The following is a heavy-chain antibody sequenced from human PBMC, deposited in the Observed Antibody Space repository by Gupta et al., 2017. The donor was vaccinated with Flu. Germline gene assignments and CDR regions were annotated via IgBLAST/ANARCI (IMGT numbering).Heavy chain of an antibody. J-gene: IGHJ5*02. CDR2: IIHHNGGT. D-gene: IGHD6-19*01. CDR3: SRGGGSGWYGNA. V-gene: IGHV1-2*02. Sequence: TFTGYHMHWVRQAPGQGLEWMGWIIHHNGGTNYVQKFQGRVTMSTDTSINTAYMELSSLTPDDTAVYFCSRGGGSGWYGNAWGQGTLVTVSS. CDR1: TFTGYH.